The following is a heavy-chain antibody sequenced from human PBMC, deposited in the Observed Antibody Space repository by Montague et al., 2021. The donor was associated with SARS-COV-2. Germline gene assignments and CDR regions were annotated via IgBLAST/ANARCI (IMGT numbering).Heavy chain of an antibody. CDR1: GFSLSTSGVG. CDR3: AHRRIRVTIFGVVTNPSYYYGMDV. CDR2: IYWNDDK. J-gene: IGHJ6*02. Sequence: PALVKPTQTLTLTCTFSGFSLSTSGVGVGWIRQPPGKALEWLALIYWNDDKRYSPSLKSRLTITKDTSKNQVVLTMTNMDPVDTATYYCAHRRIRVTIFGVVTNPSYYYGMDVWGQGTTVTVSS. V-gene: IGHV2-5*01. D-gene: IGHD3-3*01.